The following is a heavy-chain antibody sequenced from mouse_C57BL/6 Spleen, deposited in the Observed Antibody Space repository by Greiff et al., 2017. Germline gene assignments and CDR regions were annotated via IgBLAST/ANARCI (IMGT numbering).Heavy chain of an antibody. Sequence: QVQLQQPGAELVKPGASVKVSCKASGYTFTSYWMHWVKQRPGQGLGWIGRIHPSDSATNYNQKFKGKATLTVDKSSSTAYMQLSSLTSEDSAVYYCGREGSSGPDYFDYWGQGTTLTVSS. CDR2: IHPSDSAT. CDR3: GREGSSGPDYFDY. D-gene: IGHD3-2*02. V-gene: IGHV1-74*01. J-gene: IGHJ2*01. CDR1: GYTFTSYW.